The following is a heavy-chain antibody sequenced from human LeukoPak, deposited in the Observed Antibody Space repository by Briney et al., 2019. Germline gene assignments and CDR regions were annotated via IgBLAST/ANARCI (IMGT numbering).Heavy chain of an antibody. D-gene: IGHD2-2*01. CDR1: GFTLSSYT. Sequence: GGSLRLSCAASGFTLSSYTMNWVRQAPGKGLEWVSSISSSSSYIYYADSVKGRFTISRDNSKNTLYLQMNSLRAEDTAVYYCAGGGDIVVVPAAINFDYWGQGTLVTVSS. V-gene: IGHV3-21*04. CDR2: ISSSSSYI. CDR3: AGGGDIVVVPAAINFDY. J-gene: IGHJ4*02.